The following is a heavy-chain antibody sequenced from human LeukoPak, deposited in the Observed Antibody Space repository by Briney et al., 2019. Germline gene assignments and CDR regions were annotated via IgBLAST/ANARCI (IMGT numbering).Heavy chain of an antibody. V-gene: IGHV3-30-3*01. J-gene: IGHJ6*02. Sequence: PGGSLRLSCAASGFTFSSYAMHWVRQAPGKGLEWVAVISYDGSNKYYADSVKGRFTISRDNSKNTLYLQMNSLRAEDTAVYYCARDKVIAVAGTPDYYYYGMDVCGQGTTVTVSS. D-gene: IGHD6-19*01. CDR1: GFTFSSYA. CDR2: ISYDGSNK. CDR3: ARDKVIAVAGTPDYYYYGMDV.